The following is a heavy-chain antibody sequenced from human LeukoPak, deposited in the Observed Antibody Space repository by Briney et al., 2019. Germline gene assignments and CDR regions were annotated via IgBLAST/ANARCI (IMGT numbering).Heavy chain of an antibody. D-gene: IGHD3-16*01. CDR3: ARLYTRLTRSIWGRFDP. Sequence: ESLKISCWASGYTFSNYWIAWVRQPPGKGLDWIGIIYPGDSHTSYSPSYQGQVTISADKSRNTAYLQWSSLQAADTAIYYCARLYTRLTRSIWGRFDPGGQGTPVTVSS. J-gene: IGHJ5*02. CDR2: IYPGDSHT. CDR1: GYTFSNYW. V-gene: IGHV5-51*01.